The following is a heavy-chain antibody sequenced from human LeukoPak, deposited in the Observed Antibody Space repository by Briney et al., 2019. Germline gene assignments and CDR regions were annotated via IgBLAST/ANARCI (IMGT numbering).Heavy chain of an antibody. CDR2: IKQDGSQK. D-gene: IGHD7-27*01. CDR3: AREDWGPDY. CDR1: GLTFTGYW. V-gene: IGHV3-7*01. Sequence: PGGSLRLSCAASGLTFTGYWMVWVRQAPGKGLEWVANIKQDGSQKHYVDSVKGRFTISRDNAKKSLYLQMNNLRAEDTGVYYCAREDWGPDYWGQGTLVTVSS. J-gene: IGHJ4*02.